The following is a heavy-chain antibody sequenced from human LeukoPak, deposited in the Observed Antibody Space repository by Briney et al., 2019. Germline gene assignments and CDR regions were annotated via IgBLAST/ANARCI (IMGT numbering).Heavy chain of an antibody. CDR2: IYYSGST. Sequence: SETLSLTCTVSGGSISSSSYYWGWIRQPPGKGLEWIGSIYYSGSTYYNPSLKSRVTISVDTSKNQFSLKLSSVTAADTAVYYCARLGDRHYFDYWGQGTLVTVSS. J-gene: IGHJ4*02. CDR1: GGSISSSSYY. V-gene: IGHV4-39*07. D-gene: IGHD2-21*01. CDR3: ARLGDRHYFDY.